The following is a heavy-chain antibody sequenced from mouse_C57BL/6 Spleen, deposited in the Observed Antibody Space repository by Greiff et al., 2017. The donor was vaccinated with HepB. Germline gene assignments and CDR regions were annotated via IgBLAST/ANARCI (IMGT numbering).Heavy chain of an antibody. CDR2: IRSKSNNYAT. D-gene: IGHD1-1*01. J-gene: IGHJ1*03. V-gene: IGHV10-1*01. Sequence: EVMLVESGGGLVQPKGSLKLSCAASGFSFNTYAMNWVRQAPGKGLEWVARIRSKSNNYATYYADSVKDRFTISRDDSESMLYLQMNNLKTEDTAMYYCVSSYGSSFSDVWGTGTTVTVSS. CDR3: VSSYGSSFSDV. CDR1: GFSFNTYA.